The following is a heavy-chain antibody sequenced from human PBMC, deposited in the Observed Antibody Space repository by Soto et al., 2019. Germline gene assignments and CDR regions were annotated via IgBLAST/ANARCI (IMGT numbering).Heavy chain of an antibody. D-gene: IGHD3-22*01. CDR2: ISYDGSNK. CDR1: GFTFSSFA. J-gene: IGHJ6*02. Sequence: GRSLRLSCAASGFTFSSFAMRRVRQAPGKGLEWVAVISYDGSNKYYADSVKGRFTISRDNSKNTLYLQMNSLRAEDTAVYYCARDGFYGYYDSSGYPPAPGEDPKGFYGMDVRGQGTTVTVSS. CDR3: ARDGFYGYYDSSGYPPAPGEDPKGFYGMDV. V-gene: IGHV3-30-3*01.